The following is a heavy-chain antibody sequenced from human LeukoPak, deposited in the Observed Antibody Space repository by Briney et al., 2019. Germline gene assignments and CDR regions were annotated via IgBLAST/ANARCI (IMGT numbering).Heavy chain of an antibody. V-gene: IGHV3-21*01. J-gene: IGHJ5*02. Sequence: GGSLRLSCVASGFTFSSYSMNWVRQAPGKGLEWVSSISSSSSYIYYADSVKGRFTISRDNAKNSLYLQMNSLRAEDTAVYYCARGAYCGGDCYSHHNWFDPWGQGTLVTVSS. CDR3: ARGAYCGGDCYSHHNWFDP. CDR1: GFTFSSYS. D-gene: IGHD2-21*02. CDR2: ISSSSSYI.